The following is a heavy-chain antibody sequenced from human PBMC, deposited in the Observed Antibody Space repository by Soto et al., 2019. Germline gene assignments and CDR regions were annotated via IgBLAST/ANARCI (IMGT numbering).Heavy chain of an antibody. J-gene: IGHJ6*02. D-gene: IGHD4-17*01. Sequence: GGSLRLSCAASGFTFSGYSMNWVRQAPGKGLEWVSYISSSSSTIYYADSVKGRFTISRDNAKNSLYLQMNSLRDEDTAVYYCARSGADYYYYGMDVWGQGTTVTVSS. CDR1: GFTFSGYS. V-gene: IGHV3-48*02. CDR2: ISSSSSTI. CDR3: ARSGADYYYYGMDV.